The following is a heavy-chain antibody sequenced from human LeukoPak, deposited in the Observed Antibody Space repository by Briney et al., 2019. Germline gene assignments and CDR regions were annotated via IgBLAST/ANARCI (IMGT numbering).Heavy chain of an antibody. CDR1: GYTFTSYA. Sequence: ASVKVSGKASGYTFTSYAMNWVRQAPGQGLEWMGWINTNTGNPTYAQGFTGRFVFSLDTSVSTAYLQISSLKAEDTAVYYCARDSGITMVRGYNWFDPWGQGTLVTVSS. V-gene: IGHV7-4-1*02. CDR3: ARDSGITMVRGYNWFDP. CDR2: INTNTGNP. D-gene: IGHD3-10*01. J-gene: IGHJ5*02.